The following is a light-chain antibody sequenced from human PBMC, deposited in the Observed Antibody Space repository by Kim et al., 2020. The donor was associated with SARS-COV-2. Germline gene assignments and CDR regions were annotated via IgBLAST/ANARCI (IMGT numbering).Light chain of an antibody. CDR2: YDR. V-gene: IGLV3-21*04. Sequence: APGRTARTSCEGNNIERKGVNWCQPKPGQAPVLVIYYDRDRPSGIPERFSGSNSGNTATLTISRVEAGDEADYYCHVWDGTSGQWVFGGGTQLTVL. J-gene: IGLJ3*02. CDR3: HVWDGTSGQWV. CDR1: NIERKG.